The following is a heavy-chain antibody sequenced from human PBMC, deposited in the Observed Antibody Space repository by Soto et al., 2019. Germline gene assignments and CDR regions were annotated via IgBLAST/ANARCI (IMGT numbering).Heavy chain of an antibody. D-gene: IGHD6-19*01. CDR3: ARGDPAGYSSGWDKDGMDV. Sequence: VASVKVSCKASGYTFTSYDIHWVRQATGQGLEWMGWMNPNSGNTGYAQKFQGRVTMTRNTSISTAYMELSSLRSEDTAVYYCARGDPAGYSSGWDKDGMDVWGQGTTVTVSS. J-gene: IGHJ6*02. CDR1: GYTFTSYD. CDR2: MNPNSGNT. V-gene: IGHV1-8*01.